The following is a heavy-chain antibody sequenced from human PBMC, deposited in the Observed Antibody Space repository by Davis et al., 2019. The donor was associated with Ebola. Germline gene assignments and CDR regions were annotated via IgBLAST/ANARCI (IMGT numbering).Heavy chain of an antibody. V-gene: IGHV6-1*01. Sequence: PSETLSLTCAISGDSVSSNSAAWNWIRQSPSRGLEWLGRTYYRSKWYNDYAVSVKSRITINPDTSKNQFSLQLNSVTPEDTAMYYCARETGMDYDSSGYYYSWGQGTLVTVSS. D-gene: IGHD3-22*01. CDR2: TYYRSKWYN. CDR3: ARETGMDYDSSGYYYS. J-gene: IGHJ5*02. CDR1: GDSVSSNSAA.